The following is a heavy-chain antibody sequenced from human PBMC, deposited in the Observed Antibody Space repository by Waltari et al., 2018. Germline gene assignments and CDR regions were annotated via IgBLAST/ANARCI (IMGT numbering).Heavy chain of an antibody. D-gene: IGHD6-13*01. CDR3: ARDTAAEYWYFDL. CDR1: GYSISSGYY. V-gene: IGHV4-38-2*02. CDR2: IYHSGST. Sequence: QVQLQESGPGLVKPSETLCLTCAVSGYSISSGYYWGWNWQPPGQGMEWIGSIYHSGSTYYNPSLKSRVTISVDTSKNQFSLKLSSVTAADTAVYYCARDTAAEYWYFDLWGRGTLVTVSS. J-gene: IGHJ2*01.